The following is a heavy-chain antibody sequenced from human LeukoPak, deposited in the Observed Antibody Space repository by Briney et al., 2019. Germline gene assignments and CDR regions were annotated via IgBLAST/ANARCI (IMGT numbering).Heavy chain of an antibody. J-gene: IGHJ4*02. V-gene: IGHV3-53*01. D-gene: IGHD6-19*01. CDR2: MNTDGSDT. CDR1: GFTVSSNY. CDR3: AKDRQSGWAY. Sequence: GGSLRLSCAASGFTVSSNYMSWVRQAPGKGLEWVSRMNTDGSDTSYADSVKGRFTIFRDNSKNTLYLQMNSLRAEDTAVYYCAKDRQSGWAYWGQGTLVTVSS.